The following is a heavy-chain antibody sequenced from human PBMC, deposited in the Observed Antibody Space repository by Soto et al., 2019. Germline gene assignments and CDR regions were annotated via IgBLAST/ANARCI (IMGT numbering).Heavy chain of an antibody. CDR3: ARAREPEYSSSMFFHY. D-gene: IGHD6-6*01. CDR2: IYSAGST. CDR1: GLTVSRTQ. J-gene: IGHJ4*01. Sequence: GGSLRLSCAVSGLTVSRTQMSWVRQAPGKGLQWVSVIYSAGSTYYANAVKGRFTISRDISENKIFLELNGLTVDDTAVYYCARAREPEYSSSMFFHYWGRGTVVTVYS. V-gene: IGHV3-53*01.